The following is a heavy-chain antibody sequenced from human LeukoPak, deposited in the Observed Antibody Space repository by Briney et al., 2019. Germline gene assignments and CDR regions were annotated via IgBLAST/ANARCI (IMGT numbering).Heavy chain of an antibody. V-gene: IGHV3-7*01. CDR3: ARDRNTDFWSGYYTNYFDY. CDR2: IKQDGSEK. J-gene: IGHJ4*02. Sequence: GGSLRLSCAASGFTFSTYWMTWVRQAPRKGLEWVANIKQDGSEKYYVDSVKGRFTISRDNANKSLYLQMNSLRAEDTAVYYCARDRNTDFWSGYYTNYFDYWGQGTLVTVSS. D-gene: IGHD3-3*01. CDR1: GFTFSTYW.